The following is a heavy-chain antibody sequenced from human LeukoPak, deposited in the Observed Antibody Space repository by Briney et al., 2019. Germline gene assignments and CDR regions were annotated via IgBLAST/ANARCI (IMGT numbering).Heavy chain of an antibody. CDR2: IYHSGST. V-gene: IGHV4-38-2*02. D-gene: IGHD5-24*01. CDR1: GYSISSGYY. Sequence: SETLSLTCTVSGYSISSGYYWGWIRQPPGKGLEWIGSIYHSGSTYYNPSLKSPVTISVDTSNNHFSLNLSSVTAADTAVYYCARRRWQQGFDSWGQGTLVTVSS. J-gene: IGHJ4*02. CDR3: ARRRWQQGFDS.